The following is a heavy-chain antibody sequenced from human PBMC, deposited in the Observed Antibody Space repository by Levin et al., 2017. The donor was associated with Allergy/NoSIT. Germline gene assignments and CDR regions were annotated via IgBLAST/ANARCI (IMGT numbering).Heavy chain of an antibody. CDR2: ISSSGS. Sequence: PGGSLRLSCAASGFTISSYGMRWVRQAPGKGLEWVSSISSSGSNYADSVKGRFTISRDNAKNSLYLQMSGLRAEDTAVYYCARAGWGNYRYTVDYWGQGTLVTVSS. D-gene: IGHD3-16*02. V-gene: IGHV3-48*01. CDR1: GFTISSYG. J-gene: IGHJ4*02. CDR3: ARAGWGNYRYTVDY.